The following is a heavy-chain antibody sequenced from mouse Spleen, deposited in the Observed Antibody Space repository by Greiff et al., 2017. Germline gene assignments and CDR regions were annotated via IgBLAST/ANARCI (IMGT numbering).Heavy chain of an antibody. CDR1: GYTFTSYW. CDR2: IDPSDSYT. V-gene: IGHV1-69*01. Sequence: QVQLQQPGAELVMPGASVKLSCKASGYTFTSYWMHWVKQRPGQGLEWIGEIDPSDSYTNYNQKFKGKATLTVDKSSSTAYMQLSSLTSEDSAVYYCARSDNRYGVWFAYWGQGTLVTVSA. D-gene: IGHD2-14*01. J-gene: IGHJ3*01. CDR3: ARSDNRYGVWFAY.